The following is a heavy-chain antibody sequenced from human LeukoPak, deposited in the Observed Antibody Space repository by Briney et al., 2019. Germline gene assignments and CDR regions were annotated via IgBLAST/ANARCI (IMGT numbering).Heavy chain of an antibody. CDR2: ISSSGSTI. CDR1: GFTFSDYY. J-gene: IGHJ4*02. V-gene: IGHV3-11*04. Sequence: GGSLRLSCAASGFTFSDYYMSWIRQAPGKGLEWVSYISSSGSTIYYADSVKGRFTVSRDNAENSLYLQLNRLGAEDTAVYYCARTWNSGGWYVTFDYWGQGTLVTVSS. D-gene: IGHD6-19*01. CDR3: ARTWNSGGWYVTFDY.